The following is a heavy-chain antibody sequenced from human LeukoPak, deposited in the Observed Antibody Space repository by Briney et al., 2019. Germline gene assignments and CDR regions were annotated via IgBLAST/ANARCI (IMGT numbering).Heavy chain of an antibody. J-gene: IGHJ6*04. CDR1: GYSFTSYW. V-gene: IGHV5-10-1*01. Sequence: GESLRTSCKGSGYSFTSYWISWGRQMPGKGLEWMGRIDPSDSYTNYSPSFQGHVTISADKSISTAYLQWSSLKASDTAMYYCARLIESTSGYYYYGMDVWGKGTTITVSS. D-gene: IGHD3-16*02. CDR3: ARLIESTSGYYYYGMDV. CDR2: IDPSDSYT.